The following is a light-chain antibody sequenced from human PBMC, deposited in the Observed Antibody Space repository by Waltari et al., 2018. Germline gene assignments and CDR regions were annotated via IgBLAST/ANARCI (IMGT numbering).Light chain of an antibody. Sequence: SSELTQEPDVSVALGQTVNITCRGDSLRLFYASWYQQAPRQAPRLVIHRKNDRPSGIPGRFSASYSGATSSLIITGAQTEDEGHYYCSSRDTDGKHWLFGGGTKVTV. CDR3: SSRDTDGKHWL. J-gene: IGLJ2*01. CDR1: SLRLFY. V-gene: IGLV3-19*01. CDR2: RKN.